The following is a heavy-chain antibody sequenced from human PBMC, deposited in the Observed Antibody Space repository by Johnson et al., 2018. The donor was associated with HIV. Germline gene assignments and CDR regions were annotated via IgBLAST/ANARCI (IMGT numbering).Heavy chain of an antibody. CDR3: AKPEGAKFLGSYGAFDI. D-gene: IGHD5-18*01. V-gene: IGHV3-30*02. J-gene: IGHJ3*02. Sequence: QVQLVESGGGVVQPGGSLRLSCAASGFTFSGYGMHWVRQAPGKGLEWVAVIRYDGSNKYYADSVKGRFTISRDNSKNTLYLQMNSLRAEDTAVYYCAKPEGAKFLGSYGAFDIWGQGTMVTVSS. CDR2: IRYDGSNK. CDR1: GFTFSGYG.